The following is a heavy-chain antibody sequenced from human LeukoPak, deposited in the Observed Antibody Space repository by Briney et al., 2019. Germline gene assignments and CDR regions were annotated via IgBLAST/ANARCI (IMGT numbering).Heavy chain of an antibody. V-gene: IGHV3-21*01. J-gene: IGHJ6*04. CDR3: ARADNPGGDVVRGVIYYYYYGMDV. CDR1: GFTFSRLS. D-gene: IGHD3-10*01. CDR2: ISSCSSHI. Sequence: GGSLSLSCAASGFTFSRLSVNWVRQAPGERLEWVSSISSCSSHIYYADSVKGRFIISRDNAKNSLYLQMNSLRAEDTAGYDCARADNPGGDVVRGVIYYYYYGMDVWGKGTTVTVSS.